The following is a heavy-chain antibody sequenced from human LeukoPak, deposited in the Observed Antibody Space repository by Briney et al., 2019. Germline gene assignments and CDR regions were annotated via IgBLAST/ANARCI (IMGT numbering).Heavy chain of an antibody. J-gene: IGHJ4*02. CDR3: AKGGSGGSWARIDY. V-gene: IGHV3-23*01. CDR1: GFTFGNYA. D-gene: IGHD2-15*01. CDR2: ISGSGGST. Sequence: GGSLRLSCAASGFTFGNYAMNWVRQAPGKGLECVSVISGSGGSTYYADSVKGRFTISRDNSRNTLYLQMNSVRAEDTAVYYCAKGGSGGSWARIDYWGQGTLVTVPS.